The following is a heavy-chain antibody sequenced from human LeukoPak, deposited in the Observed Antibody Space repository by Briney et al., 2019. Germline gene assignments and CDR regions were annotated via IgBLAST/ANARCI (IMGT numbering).Heavy chain of an antibody. D-gene: IGHD3-3*01. Sequence: GGSLRLSCAASGFTFSSYEMNWVRQAPGKGLEWVSYISSSGSTIYYADSVKGRFTISRDNAKNSLYLQMNSLRAEDTAVYYCAREDTIFGVVASSLDYWGQGTLVTVSS. CDR2: ISSSGSTI. J-gene: IGHJ4*02. CDR3: AREDTIFGVVASSLDY. CDR1: GFTFSSYE. V-gene: IGHV3-48*03.